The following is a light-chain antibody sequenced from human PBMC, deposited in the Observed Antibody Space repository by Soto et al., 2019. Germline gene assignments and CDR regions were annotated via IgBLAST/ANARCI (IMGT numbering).Light chain of an antibody. CDR2: GAS. CDR1: QSVSTNY. V-gene: IGKV3-20*01. J-gene: IGKJ4*01. Sequence: EIVLTQSPGTLSLSPGEIATLSCRASQSVSTNYLAWYQQKPGQAPRLLIYGASSRATGIPDRFSGSGSGTDFTLTINRLEPEDFAVYYCQHYDNSPLTFGGGTKVEIK. CDR3: QHYDNSPLT.